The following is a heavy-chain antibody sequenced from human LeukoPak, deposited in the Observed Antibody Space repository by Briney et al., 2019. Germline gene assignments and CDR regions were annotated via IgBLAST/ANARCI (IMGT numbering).Heavy chain of an antibody. V-gene: IGHV1-2*02. CDR3: ARANFLYCSSTTCLFDY. CDR1: GYTFTDYY. Sequence: ASVEVSCKASGYTFTDYYLHWVRQAPGQGFEWMGWINPNSGDTNYAQKFQGRVTMTRDTSISTAHMEMSRLRSDDTAVYYCARANFLYCSSTTCLFDYWGQGTLVTVSS. CDR2: INPNSGDT. J-gene: IGHJ4*02. D-gene: IGHD2-2*01.